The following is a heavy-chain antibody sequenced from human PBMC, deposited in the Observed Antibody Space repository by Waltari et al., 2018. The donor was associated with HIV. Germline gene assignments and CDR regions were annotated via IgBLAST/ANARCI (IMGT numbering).Heavy chain of an antibody. CDR1: ATAIGSAGPY. CDR3: VRTSCSGPGFLSRYFGV. J-gene: IGHJ2*01. Sequence: QVQLHESGPGLVRPSQTLTLTRTVPATAIGSAGPYRSWVRQADRKTLGWIGRVSLTGRSNYAPSLAGQAAMSLDIPQSTLALRLASVSVAETATYYCVRTSCSGPGFLSRYFGVWGRGTQVTVSS. D-gene: IGHD6-19*01. CDR2: VSLTGRS. V-gene: IGHV4-61*02.